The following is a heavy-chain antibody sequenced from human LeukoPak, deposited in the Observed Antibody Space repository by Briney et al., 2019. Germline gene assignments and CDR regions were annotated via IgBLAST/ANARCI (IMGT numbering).Heavy chain of an antibody. CDR3: AKFLPTHIVVANYYFDY. CDR1: GFTFSSYA. V-gene: IGHV3-23*01. D-gene: IGHD2-21*01. Sequence: GGSLRLSCAASGFTFSSYAMSWVRQAPGKGLEWVSAISGSGGSTYYADSVKGRFTISRDNSKNTLYLQMNSLRAEDTAVYYWAKFLPTHIVVANYYFDYWGQGTLVTVSS. CDR2: ISGSGGST. J-gene: IGHJ4*02.